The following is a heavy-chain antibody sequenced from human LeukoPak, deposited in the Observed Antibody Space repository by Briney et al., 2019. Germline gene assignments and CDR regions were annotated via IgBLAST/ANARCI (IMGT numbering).Heavy chain of an antibody. CDR3: ATVPYDSSGYTFDY. CDR1: VYTLTELS. D-gene: IGHD3-22*01. V-gene: IGHV1-24*01. CDR2: FDPEDGET. Sequence: ASVKVSCEVSVYTLTELSMHWVRQAPGKGLEWMGGFDPEDGETIYAQKFQGRVTMTEDTSTDTAYMELSSLRSEDTAVYYCATVPYDSSGYTFDYWGQGTLVTVSS. J-gene: IGHJ4*02.